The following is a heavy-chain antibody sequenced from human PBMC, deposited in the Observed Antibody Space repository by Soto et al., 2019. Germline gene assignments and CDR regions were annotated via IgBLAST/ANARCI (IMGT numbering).Heavy chain of an antibody. V-gene: IGHV2-5*02. CDR3: AHATPGTTVGDY. CDR1: GFSISTTGVG. J-gene: IGHJ4*02. Sequence: QITLKESGPTLVKPTQTLTLTCTFSGFSISTTGVGVGGIRQPPGKALEWLALIYWDDDKSYSPSLRTRLTITQEPYKNQVVLTMTNMDPIDTATYECAHATPGTTVGDYLGQGTLGTVSS. D-gene: IGHD4-17*01. CDR2: IYWDDDK.